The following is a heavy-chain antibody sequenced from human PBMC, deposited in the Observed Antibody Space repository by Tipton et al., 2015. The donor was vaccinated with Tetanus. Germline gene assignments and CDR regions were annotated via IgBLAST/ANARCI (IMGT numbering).Heavy chain of an antibody. CDR2: IYYSGST. CDR3: ASGIEYYYCGMDV. V-gene: IGHV4-61*01. D-gene: IGHD1-14*01. Sequence: TLSLTCTVSGGSVSSGSYYWSWIRQPPGKGLEWIGYIYYSGSTNYNPSLKSRVTISVDTSKNQFSLKLSPVTAADPAVYYCASGIEYYYCGMDVWGQWTTVTVSS. J-gene: IGHJ6*02. CDR1: GGSVSSGSYY.